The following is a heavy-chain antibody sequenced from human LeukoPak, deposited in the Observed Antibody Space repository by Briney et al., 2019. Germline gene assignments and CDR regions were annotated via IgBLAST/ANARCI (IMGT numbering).Heavy chain of an antibody. J-gene: IGHJ4*02. CDR1: GYTFTSYG. CDR2: ISAYNGNT. V-gene: IGHV1-18*01. Sequence: GASVKVSCKASGYTFTSYGINWVRQAPGQGLEGMGWISAYNGNTNYAQKLQGRVTMTTDTSTSTAYMELRSLRSDDTAVYYCARGDYYGSGTYYKKTVDYWGQGTLVTVSS. CDR3: ARGDYYGSGTYYKKTVDY. D-gene: IGHD3-10*01.